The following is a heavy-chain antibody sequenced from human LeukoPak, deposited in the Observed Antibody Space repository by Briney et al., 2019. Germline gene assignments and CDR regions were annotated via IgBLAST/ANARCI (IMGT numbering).Heavy chain of an antibody. CDR2: INPNSGGT. D-gene: IGHD4-17*01. CDR1: GYGFTGYF. CDR3: ARDDYGDYVSFYGMDV. Sequence: ASVKVSCKASGYGFTGYFIHWVRQAPGQGLEWMGWINPNSGGTNYAQKFQGRVTMTRDTSISTAYMELSRLRSDDTAVYYCARDDYGDYVSFYGMDVWGQGTTVTVSS. V-gene: IGHV1-2*02. J-gene: IGHJ6*02.